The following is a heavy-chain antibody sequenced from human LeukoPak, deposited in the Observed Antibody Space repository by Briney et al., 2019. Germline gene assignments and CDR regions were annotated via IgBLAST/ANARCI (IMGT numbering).Heavy chain of an antibody. CDR3: ARDRPVDDTRYYYYGMDV. CDR2: ISYDGSNK. D-gene: IGHD3-22*01. J-gene: IGHJ6*02. Sequence: GGSLRLSCAASGFTFSSYAMHWVRQAPGKGLEWVAVISYDGSNKYYADSVKGRFTISRDNSKNTLYLQMNSLRAEDTAVYYCARDRPVDDTRYYYYGMDVWGQGTTVTVSS. V-gene: IGHV3-30-3*01. CDR1: GFTFSSYA.